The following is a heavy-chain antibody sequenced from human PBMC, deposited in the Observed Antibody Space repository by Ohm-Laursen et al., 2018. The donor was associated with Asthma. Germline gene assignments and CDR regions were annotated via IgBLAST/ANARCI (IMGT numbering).Heavy chain of an antibody. CDR3: AKSGSYGSGSYPLYYFDY. D-gene: IGHD3-10*01. CDR1: GFTFDDYA. Sequence: SLRLSCAASGFTFDDYAMHWVRQAPGKGLEWVSGISWNSGSIGYADSVKGRFTISRDNAKNSLYLQMNSLRAEDTALYYCAKSGSYGSGSYPLYYFDYWGQGTLVTVSS. J-gene: IGHJ4*02. CDR2: ISWNSGSI. V-gene: IGHV3-9*01.